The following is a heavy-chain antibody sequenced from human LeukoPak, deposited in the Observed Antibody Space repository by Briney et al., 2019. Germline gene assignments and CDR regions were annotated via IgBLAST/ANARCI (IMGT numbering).Heavy chain of an antibody. V-gene: IGHV3-66*01. Sequence: GGSLRLSCAASGFIFSSYSMNWVRQTPGKGLEWVSIIFSGGSTYYADSVQGRFTISRDNSKNTLYLQMNSLRAEDTAVYYCARVMFGYFFDCWGQGTLVTVSS. J-gene: IGHJ4*02. CDR2: IFSGGST. CDR3: ARVMFGYFFDC. CDR1: GFIFSSYS. D-gene: IGHD3/OR15-3a*01.